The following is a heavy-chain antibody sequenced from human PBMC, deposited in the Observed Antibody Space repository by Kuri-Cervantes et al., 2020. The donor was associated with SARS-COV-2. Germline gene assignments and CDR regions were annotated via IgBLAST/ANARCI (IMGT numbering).Heavy chain of an antibody. J-gene: IGHJ5*02. Sequence: GSLRLSCTVSGGSISSSSYYWGWIRQPPGKGLEWIGSIYYSGSTYYNPSLESRVIISVDTSKNQFSLKLSSVSAADTAVYYCARQMMSSITIFGVVITRNWFDPWGQGTLVTVSS. D-gene: IGHD3-3*01. CDR3: ARQMMSSITIFGVVITRNWFDP. CDR2: IYYSGST. CDR1: GGSISSSSYY. V-gene: IGHV4-39*01.